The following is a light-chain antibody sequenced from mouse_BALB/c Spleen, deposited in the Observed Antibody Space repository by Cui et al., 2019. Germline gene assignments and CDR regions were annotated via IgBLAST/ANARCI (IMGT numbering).Light chain of an antibody. J-gene: IGKJ1*01. V-gene: IGKV4-74*01. CDR3: HQYHRSPRT. CDR2: STS. Sequence: IVLTQSPAIMSACLGERVTLTCTASSSVSSSYLHWYQQKPGSSPKLWIYSTSNLASGVPARFSGSGSGTSYSLTISSMEAEDAATYYCHQYHRSPRTFGGGTKLEIK. CDR1: SSVSSSY.